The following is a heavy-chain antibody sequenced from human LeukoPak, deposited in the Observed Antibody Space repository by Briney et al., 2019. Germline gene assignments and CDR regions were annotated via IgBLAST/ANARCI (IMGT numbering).Heavy chain of an antibody. CDR3: ARGKHNWFDP. J-gene: IGHJ5*02. CDR2: IGGDGDT. V-gene: IGHV3-13*01. CDR1: GFTFSSYD. D-gene: IGHD2-21*01. Sequence: GGSLRLSCAASGFTFSSYDMHWVRQATGKRLGWVSGIGGDGDTYYPDSLKGRFTISRENAKNSLYLQMNSLRAGDTAVYYCARGKHNWFDPWGQGTLVTVSS.